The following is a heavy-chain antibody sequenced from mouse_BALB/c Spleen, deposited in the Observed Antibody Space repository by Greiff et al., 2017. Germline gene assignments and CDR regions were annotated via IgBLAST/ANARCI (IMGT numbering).Heavy chain of an antibody. CDR2: IYPGNGDT. CDR3: ARSRGSSLYYFDY. J-gene: IGHJ2*01. CDR1: GYTFTSYW. D-gene: IGHD1-1*01. Sequence: QVQLQQSGAELVKPGASVKMSCKASGYTFTSYWMHWVKQRPGQGLEWIGAIYPGNGDTSYNQKFKGKATLTADKSSSTAYMQLSSLTSEDSAVYYCARSRGSSLYYFDYWGQGTTLTVSS. V-gene: IGHV1-12*01.